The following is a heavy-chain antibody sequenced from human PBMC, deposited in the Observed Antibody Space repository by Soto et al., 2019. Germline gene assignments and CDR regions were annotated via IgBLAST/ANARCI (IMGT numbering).Heavy chain of an antibody. CDR1: GFTFSSYA. Sequence: PGGSLRLSCAASGFTFSSYAMHWVRQAPGKGLEWVAVISYDGSNKYYADSVKGRFTISRDNSKNTLYLQMNSLRAEDTAVYYCARDLRWLQFFDYWGQGTLVTVSS. CDR3: ARDLRWLQFFDY. V-gene: IGHV3-30-3*01. CDR2: ISYDGSNK. J-gene: IGHJ4*02. D-gene: IGHD5-12*01.